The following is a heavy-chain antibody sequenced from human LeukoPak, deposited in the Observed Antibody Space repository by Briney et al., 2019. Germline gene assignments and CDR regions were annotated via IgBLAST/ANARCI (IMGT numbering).Heavy chain of an antibody. D-gene: IGHD5-24*01. CDR3: ARAGRDGYCDY. J-gene: IGHJ4*02. CDR2: IYYSGST. CDR1: GGSISSYY. V-gene: IGHV4-59*01. Sequence: SETLSLTCTVSGGSISSYYWSWIRQPPGKGLEWIGYIYYSGSTNYNPSLKSRVTISVDTSKNQFSLKLSSVTAADTAVYYCARAGRDGYCDYWGQGTLVTVSS.